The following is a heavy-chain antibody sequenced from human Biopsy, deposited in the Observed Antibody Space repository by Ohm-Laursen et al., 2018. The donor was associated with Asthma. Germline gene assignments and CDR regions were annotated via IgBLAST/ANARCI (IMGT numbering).Heavy chain of an antibody. CDR3: AHRLCIGGACYDAFDI. V-gene: IGHV2-5*02. D-gene: IGHD2-8*02. CDR2: IYWDDDK. Sequence: ATQTLTLTCTFSGFSPTTTGVGVAWIRQPPGKALEWLARIYWDDDKRYSSSLKSRLTITKDTSKNQVVLTMTNMDPVDTATYYCAHRLCIGGACYDAFDIWGQGTMVTVSS. J-gene: IGHJ3*02. CDR1: GFSPTTTGVG.